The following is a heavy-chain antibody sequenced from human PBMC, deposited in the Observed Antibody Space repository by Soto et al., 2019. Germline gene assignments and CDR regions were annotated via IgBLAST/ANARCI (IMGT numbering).Heavy chain of an antibody. Sequence: GGSLRLSCAASGFTFSSYGMHWVRQAPGKGLEWVAVIWYDGSNKYYADSVKGRFTISRDNSKNTLYLQMNSLRAEDTAVYYCARDSSSSLVAFLYYGMDVWGQGTTVTVSS. D-gene: IGHD6-6*01. CDR3: ARDSSSSLVAFLYYGMDV. CDR2: IWYDGSNK. V-gene: IGHV3-33*01. CDR1: GFTFSSYG. J-gene: IGHJ6*02.